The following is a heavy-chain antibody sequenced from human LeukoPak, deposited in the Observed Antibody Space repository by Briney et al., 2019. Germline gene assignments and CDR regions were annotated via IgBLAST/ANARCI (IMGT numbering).Heavy chain of an antibody. J-gene: IGHJ4*02. CDR3: AKSASYDSSGCIDY. D-gene: IGHD3-22*01. CDR2: ISWDGGST. CDR1: GFTFDDYA. V-gene: IGHV3-43D*03. Sequence: GGSLRLSCAASGFTFDDYAMHWVRQAPGKGLEWVSLISWDGGSTYYADSVKGRFTISRDNSKNSLYLQMNSLRAEDTALYYCAKSASYDSSGCIDYWGQGTLVTVSS.